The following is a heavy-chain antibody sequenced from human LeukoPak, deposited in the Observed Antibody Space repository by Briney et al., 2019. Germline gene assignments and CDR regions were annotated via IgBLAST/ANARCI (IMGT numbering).Heavy chain of an antibody. CDR2: IYYSGST. CDR3: ARDSRPIYHDSSGLSGLYY. Sequence: PSQTLSLTCTVSGGSISSSSYYWGWVRQPPGKGLEWIGSIYYSGSTYYNPSLKSRVTISVDTSKNQFSLKLSSVTAADTAVYYCARDSRPIYHDSSGLSGLYYWGQGTLVTVSS. D-gene: IGHD3-22*01. CDR1: GGSISSSSYY. J-gene: IGHJ4*02. V-gene: IGHV4-39*07.